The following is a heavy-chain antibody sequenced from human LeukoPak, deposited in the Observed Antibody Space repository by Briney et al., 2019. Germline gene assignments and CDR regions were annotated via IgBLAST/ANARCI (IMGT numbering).Heavy chain of an antibody. V-gene: IGHV3-11*01. CDR1: GFTFSDYY. CDR2: ISSSGSTI. J-gene: IGHJ4*02. CDR3: ARVWGTVVSIRMDY. Sequence: GGSLRLSCAASGFTFSDYYMSWIRQAPGKGLEWVSYISSSGSTIYYADSVEGRFTISRDNAKNSLYLQMNSLRAEDTAVYYCARVWGTVVSIRMDYWGQGTLVTVSS. D-gene: IGHD2-15*01.